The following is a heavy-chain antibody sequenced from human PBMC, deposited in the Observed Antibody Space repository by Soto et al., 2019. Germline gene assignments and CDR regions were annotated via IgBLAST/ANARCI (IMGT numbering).Heavy chain of an antibody. Sequence: ESLKISFQGSGYNFTRYWISWVRQMPGKGLEWMGRIDPSDSYTNYSPSFQGHVTISADKSISTAYLQWSSLKASDTAMYYCARLGTSVGWFDPWGQGTLVTVSS. V-gene: IGHV5-10-1*01. CDR3: ARLGTSVGWFDP. CDR1: GYNFTRYW. J-gene: IGHJ5*02. D-gene: IGHD2-2*01. CDR2: IDPSDSYT.